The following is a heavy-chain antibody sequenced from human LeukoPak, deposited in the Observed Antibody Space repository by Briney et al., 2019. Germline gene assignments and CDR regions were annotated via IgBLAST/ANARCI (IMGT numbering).Heavy chain of an antibody. CDR3: AKGKEMATIWDYFDY. J-gene: IGHJ4*02. D-gene: IGHD5-24*01. V-gene: IGHV3-30*04. Sequence: GGSLRLSCAASGFTFSSYAMHWVRQAPGKGLEWVAVVSYDGSNKYYADSVKGRLTISRDNSKNTPYLQMNGLRAEDTAVYYCAKGKEMATIWDYFDYWGQGTLVTVSS. CDR2: VSYDGSNK. CDR1: GFTFSSYA.